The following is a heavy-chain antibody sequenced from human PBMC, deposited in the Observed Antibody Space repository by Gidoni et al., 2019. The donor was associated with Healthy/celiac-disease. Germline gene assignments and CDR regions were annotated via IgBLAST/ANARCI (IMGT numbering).Heavy chain of an antibody. D-gene: IGHD3-16*01. Sequence: QVQLQESGPGLVKPSQTLSITCTVFCGSISSGSYYWSWIRQPAGKGLEWIGRIYTSGSTNYNPSLKSRVTISVDTPKNQFSLKLSSVTAADTAVYYCARGGTPFEDDDYGDYWGQGTLVTVSS. CDR1: CGSISSGSYY. CDR2: IYTSGST. V-gene: IGHV4-61*02. CDR3: ARGGTPFEDDDYGDY. J-gene: IGHJ4*02.